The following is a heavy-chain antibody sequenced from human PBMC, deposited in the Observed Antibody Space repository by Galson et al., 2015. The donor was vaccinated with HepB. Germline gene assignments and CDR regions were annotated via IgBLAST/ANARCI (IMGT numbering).Heavy chain of an antibody. CDR1: GYTFTSYD. J-gene: IGHJ5*02. Sequence: SVKVSCKASGYTFTSYDINWVRQATGQGLEWMGWMNPNSGNTGYAQKFQGRVTMTRNTSISTAYMELSSLRSEDTAVYYCARGRSYYDYVWGSYESNWFDPWGQGTLVTVSS. V-gene: IGHV1-8*01. D-gene: IGHD3-16*01. CDR2: MNPNSGNT. CDR3: ARGRSYYDYVWGSYESNWFDP.